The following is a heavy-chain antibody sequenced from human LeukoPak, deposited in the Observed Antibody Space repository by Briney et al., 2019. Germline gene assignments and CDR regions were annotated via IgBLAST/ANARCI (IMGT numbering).Heavy chain of an antibody. J-gene: IGHJ4*02. D-gene: IGHD1-26*01. CDR3: AKDMGYGGNYRTPDY. Sequence: GGSLRLSCVASGFTFDDYAMHWVRQAPGKGLEWVSGISWNSGSMGYADSVKGRFTISRDNAKNSLYLQMNSLRAEDMALYYCAKDMGYGGNYRTPDYWGQGTLVTVSS. CDR2: ISWNSGSM. CDR1: GFTFDDYA. V-gene: IGHV3-9*03.